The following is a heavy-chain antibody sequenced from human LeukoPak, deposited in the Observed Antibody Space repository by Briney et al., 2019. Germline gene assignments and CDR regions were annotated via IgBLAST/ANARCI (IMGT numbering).Heavy chain of an antibody. CDR3: ARLKYYDSTGYSPGYYMDV. Sequence: PSETLSLTCTVSGGSIINYYWSWIRQSAGTGLEWVGRIYITGSTNYKPSLQSRLSMSVDTSKNQFSLRLTSVSAADTAVYYCARLKYYDSTGYSPGYYMDVWGKGITVTVSS. J-gene: IGHJ6*03. V-gene: IGHV4-4*07. CDR1: GGSIINYY. D-gene: IGHD3-22*01. CDR2: IYITGST.